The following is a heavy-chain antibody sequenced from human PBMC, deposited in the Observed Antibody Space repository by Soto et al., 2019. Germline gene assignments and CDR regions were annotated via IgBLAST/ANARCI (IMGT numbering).Heavy chain of an antibody. J-gene: IGHJ4*02. CDR1: GFTFDDYA. V-gene: IGHV3-9*01. CDR3: AKDIRATGVATTFSY. CDR2: ISWNSGSI. D-gene: IGHD5-12*01. Sequence: HPGGSLRLSCAASGFTFDDYAMHWVRQAPGKGLEWVSGISWNSGSIGYADSVKGRFTISRDNAKNSLYLQMNSLRAEDTALYYCAKDIRATGVATTFSYWGQGTLVTVSS.